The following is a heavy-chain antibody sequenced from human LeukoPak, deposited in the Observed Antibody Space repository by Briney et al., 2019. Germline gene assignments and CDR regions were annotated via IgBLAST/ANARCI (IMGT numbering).Heavy chain of an antibody. V-gene: IGHV3-30*03. J-gene: IGHJ4*02. CDR1: GFTFSSYG. Sequence: PGRSLRLSCAASGFTFSSYGMHWVRHAPGKGLEWVSVISYDGSNKYYADSVRGRFTVSRDNSRDTLYLQMNGLRADDTAVYYCARDLTTYFDYWGQGTLVTVSS. CDR2: ISYDGSNK. CDR3: ARDLTTYFDY. D-gene: IGHD3-9*01.